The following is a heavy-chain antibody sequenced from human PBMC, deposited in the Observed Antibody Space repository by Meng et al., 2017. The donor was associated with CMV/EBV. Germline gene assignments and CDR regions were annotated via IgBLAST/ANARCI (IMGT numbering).Heavy chain of an antibody. D-gene: IGHD2-2*02. V-gene: IGHV1-18*01. CDR1: GYTFTSYG. Sequence: ASVKVSCKASGYTFTSYGISWVRQAPGQGLEWMGWISAYNGNTNYAQKLQGRVTMTTDTSTSTAYMELRSLRSDDTAVYYCARDCSSTSCYRKWYYGMEVWGQGTTVTVSS. CDR3: ARDCSSTSCYRKWYYGMEV. CDR2: ISAYNGNT. J-gene: IGHJ6*02.